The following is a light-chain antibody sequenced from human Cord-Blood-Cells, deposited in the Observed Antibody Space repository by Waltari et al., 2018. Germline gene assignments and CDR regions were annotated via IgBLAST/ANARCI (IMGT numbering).Light chain of an antibody. CDR2: EVS. CDR3: SSYTSSSTLV. CDR1: SSDGGGYNY. Sequence: QSALTQPASVSGSPGQSNTISCTGTSSDGGGYNYVSWYQLHPGNAPKLMIYEVSNRPSGVSNRFSGSKSGNTASLTISGLQAEDEADYYCSSYTSSSTLVFGGGTKLTVL. J-gene: IGLJ2*01. V-gene: IGLV2-14*01.